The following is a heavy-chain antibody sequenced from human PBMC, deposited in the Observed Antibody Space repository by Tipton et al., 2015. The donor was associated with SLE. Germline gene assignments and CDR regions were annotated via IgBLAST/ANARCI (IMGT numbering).Heavy chain of an antibody. CDR2: FFTSEST. CDR3: ARADFWGGYLDS. CDR1: GGSISSYY. V-gene: IGHV4-4*07. D-gene: IGHD3-3*01. Sequence: LRLSCTVSGGSISSYYWTWIRQPAGKGLEWIGRFFTSESTNYNPSLKSRVTISLDTSNNQFSLRLSSVTAADTAVYFCARADFWGGYLDSWGQGTLATVSS. J-gene: IGHJ4*02.